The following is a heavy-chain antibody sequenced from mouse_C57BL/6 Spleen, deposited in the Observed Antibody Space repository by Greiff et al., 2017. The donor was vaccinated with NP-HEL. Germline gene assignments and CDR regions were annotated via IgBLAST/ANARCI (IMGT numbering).Heavy chain of an antibody. CDR3: ARIITTVDYAMDY. J-gene: IGHJ4*01. CDR1: GFTFSDYG. D-gene: IGHD1-1*01. V-gene: IGHV5-15*01. Sequence: EVMLVESGGGLVQPGGSLKLSCAASGFTFSDYGMAWVRQAPRKGPEWVAFISNLAYSIYYADTVTGRFTISRENAKNTLYLEMSSLRSEDTAMYYCARIITTVDYAMDYWGQGTSVTVSS. CDR2: ISNLAYSI.